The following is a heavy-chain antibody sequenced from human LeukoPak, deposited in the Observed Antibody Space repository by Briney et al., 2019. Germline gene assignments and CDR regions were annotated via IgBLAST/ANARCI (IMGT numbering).Heavy chain of an antibody. D-gene: IGHD5-18*01. CDR1: GFTFSDYY. J-gene: IGHJ3*02. CDR2: ISSSGSTI. Sequence: GGSLRLSCAASGFTFSDYYMSWIRQAPGKGLEWVSYISSSGSTIYYADSVKGRFTISRDNAKNSLHLQMNSLRAEDTAVYYSAREPGYSYGFDAFDIWGQGTMVTVSS. CDR3: AREPGYSYGFDAFDI. V-gene: IGHV3-11*04.